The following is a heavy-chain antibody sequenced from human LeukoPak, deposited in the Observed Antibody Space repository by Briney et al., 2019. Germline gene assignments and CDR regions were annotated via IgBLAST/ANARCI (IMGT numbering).Heavy chain of an antibody. D-gene: IGHD1-26*01. J-gene: IGHJ4*02. V-gene: IGHV5-51*01. CDR2: IYPGDSDT. CDR3: ARHERCPID. CDR1: GSIFTSYW. Sequence: NPGASLQISCKGSGSIFTSYWIGWVRQLPGKGLEWMGIIYPGDSDTRYSPSFQGQVTISADKSISTAYLQWSRLKASDTAMYYCARHERCPIDCGQGTLVTVSS.